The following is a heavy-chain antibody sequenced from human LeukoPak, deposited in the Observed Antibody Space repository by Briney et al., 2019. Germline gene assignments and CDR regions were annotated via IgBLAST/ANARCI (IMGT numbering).Heavy chain of an antibody. CDR1: GFTFTSYS. CDR3: VKESGSYCFFLS. J-gene: IGHJ5*02. D-gene: IGHD1-26*01. V-gene: IGHV3-23*01. CDR2: ISGGGGST. Sequence: GGSLRLSCAASGFTFTSYSMNWVRQAPGKGLEWVSTISGGGGSTYYADSVKGRFTISRDNSKNTLYLQVNSLRAEDTAVYYCVKESGSYCFFLSWGQGTLVTVSS.